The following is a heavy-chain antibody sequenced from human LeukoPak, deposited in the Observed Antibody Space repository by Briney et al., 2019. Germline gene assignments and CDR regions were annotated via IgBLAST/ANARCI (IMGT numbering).Heavy chain of an antibody. CDR1: GLTFSSFG. D-gene: IGHD3-22*01. V-gene: IGHV3-30*03. CDR3: ARGLMIGRRGFDP. J-gene: IGHJ5*02. Sequence: GGSLRLSCAASGLTFSSFGMHWVRQAPGKGLEWVAVTSFDGGNKHYADSVKGRFTISRDNSKNTLYLQMNSLRAEDTAVYYCARGLMIGRRGFDPWGQGTLVTVSS. CDR2: TSFDGGNK.